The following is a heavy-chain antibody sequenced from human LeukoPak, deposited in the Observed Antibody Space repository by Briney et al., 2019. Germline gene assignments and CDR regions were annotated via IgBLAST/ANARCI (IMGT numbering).Heavy chain of an antibody. D-gene: IGHD2-15*01. V-gene: IGHV4-4*02. CDR3: ARGGAVVVVAATTFDY. Sequence: SGTLSLTCAVSGGSISSSNWWSWVRQPPGKGLEWIGEIYHSGSTNYNPSLKSRVTISVDTSKNQFSLKLSSVTAADTAVYYCARGGAVVVVAATTFDYWGQGTLVTVSS. CDR2: IYHSGST. CDR1: GGSISSSNW. J-gene: IGHJ4*02.